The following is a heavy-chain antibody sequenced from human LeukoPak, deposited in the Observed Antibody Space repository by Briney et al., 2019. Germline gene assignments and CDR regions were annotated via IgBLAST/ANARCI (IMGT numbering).Heavy chain of an antibody. V-gene: IGHV4-59*08. D-gene: IGHD7-27*01. J-gene: IGHJ4*02. Sequence: PSETLSLTCSVSGGSFSTYFWSWIRQPPGKGLEWIGYVSYSGSTNYNPSLKTLKSRVTMSVDTSKNQFSLKVSSVTAADTAVYYCARLQGRGDNYLDFWGQGALVTVSS. CDR1: GGSFSTYF. CDR2: VSYSGST. CDR3: ARLQGRGDNYLDF.